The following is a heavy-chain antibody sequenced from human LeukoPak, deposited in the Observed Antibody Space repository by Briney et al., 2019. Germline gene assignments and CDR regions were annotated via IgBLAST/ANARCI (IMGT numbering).Heavy chain of an antibody. CDR3: ARLLDNDSSGDPDTFDM. D-gene: IGHD3-22*01. CDR1: GVSISGHY. CDR2: IYYTGRT. Sequence: ASETLSLTCTVCGVSISGHYWSWIRQPPGNRLEWIGFIYYTGRTRYNPSLHSRVTISADTSKNHLSLKLTSVTAADTALYYCARLLDNDSSGDPDTFDMWGQGIKVTISS. V-gene: IGHV4-59*08. J-gene: IGHJ3*02.